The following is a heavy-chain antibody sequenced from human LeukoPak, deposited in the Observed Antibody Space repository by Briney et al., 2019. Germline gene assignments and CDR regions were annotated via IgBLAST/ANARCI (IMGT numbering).Heavy chain of an antibody. CDR2: INHSGST. V-gene: IGHV4-34*01. D-gene: IGHD3-10*01. Sequence: SETLSLTCAVYVGSFSGYYWSWTRQPPGKGLEWIGEINHSGSTNYNSSLKSRSTISVATSKNQFSLKLTSVTAADTAVYDCARGYYGSGSHCCHMDVGGKGTT. CDR3: ARGYYGSGSHCCHMDV. J-gene: IGHJ6*03. CDR1: VGSFSGYY.